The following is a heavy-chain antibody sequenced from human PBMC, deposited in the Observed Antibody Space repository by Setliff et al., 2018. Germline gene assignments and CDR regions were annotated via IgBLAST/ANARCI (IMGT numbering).Heavy chain of an antibody. Sequence: ASVKVSCKASGYTFTTYGISWVRQAPGQGLEWMGWIGARNVKTNYAQKFQDRVTMTTDTSTSTGYMELRSLTSDDTAVYYCARRWETGDQDAYDIWGQGTMVTVAS. V-gene: IGHV1-18*04. J-gene: IGHJ3*02. D-gene: IGHD7-27*01. CDR1: GYTFTTYG. CDR2: IGARNVKT. CDR3: ARRWETGDQDAYDI.